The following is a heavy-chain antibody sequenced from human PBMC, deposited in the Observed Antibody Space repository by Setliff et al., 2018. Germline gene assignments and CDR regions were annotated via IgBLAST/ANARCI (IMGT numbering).Heavy chain of an antibody. Sequence: ASVKVSCKASGGTFSSYAISWVRQAPGQGLEWMGGFAPEDGETIYAQKFQGRVTMTEDTATDKAYMELSSLRSEVTAVYYCATETGGSGYYYWGQGTLVTVSS. V-gene: IGHV1-24*01. CDR1: GGTFSSYA. CDR3: ATETGGSGYYY. CDR2: FAPEDGET. D-gene: IGHD3-22*01. J-gene: IGHJ4*02.